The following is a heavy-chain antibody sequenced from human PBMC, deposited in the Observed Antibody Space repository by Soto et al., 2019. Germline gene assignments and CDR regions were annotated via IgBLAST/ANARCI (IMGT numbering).Heavy chain of an antibody. V-gene: IGHV3-33*01. CDR2: IWYDGSNK. CDR3: ARSVSYITTARYYYAMDV. D-gene: IGHD3-3*01. J-gene: IGHJ6*02. CDR1: GFSFSSFG. Sequence: QVQLVESGGGVVQPGRSLRLSCAASGFSFSSFGMHWVRQAPGKGLEWVAVIWYDGSNKYYSDSVKGRFTISRDNSKNTLSLQMNSLRAEDMAVYFCARSVSYITTARYYYAMDVWGQGDAVTVSS.